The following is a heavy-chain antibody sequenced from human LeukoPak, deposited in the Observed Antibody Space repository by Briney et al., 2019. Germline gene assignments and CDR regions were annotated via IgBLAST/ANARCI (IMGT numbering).Heavy chain of an antibody. Sequence: GGSLRLSCAASGFTFSSYWMSWVRQAPGKGLEWVANIKQDGSEKYYVDSVKGRFTISRDNSKNTLYLQMNSLRGEDTAVYYCVKDEVFSSGWYFDSWGQGTLVTVSS. V-gene: IGHV3-7*01. D-gene: IGHD6-19*01. CDR2: IKQDGSEK. J-gene: IGHJ4*02. CDR1: GFTFSSYW. CDR3: VKDEVFSSGWYFDS.